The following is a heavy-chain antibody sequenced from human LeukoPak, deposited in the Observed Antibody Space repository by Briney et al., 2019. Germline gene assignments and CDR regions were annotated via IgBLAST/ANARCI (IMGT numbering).Heavy chain of an antibody. CDR1: GFTFSSYA. Sequence: GGSLRLSCAASGFTFSSYAMHWVRQAPGKGLEWVAVISYDGSNKYYADSVKGRFTISRDISKNTLYLQMNSLRAEDTAVYYCARPDETYSSGYLEYFQHWGQGTLVTVSS. J-gene: IGHJ1*01. CDR2: ISYDGSNK. V-gene: IGHV3-30*04. CDR3: ARPDETYSSGYLEYFQH. D-gene: IGHD3-22*01.